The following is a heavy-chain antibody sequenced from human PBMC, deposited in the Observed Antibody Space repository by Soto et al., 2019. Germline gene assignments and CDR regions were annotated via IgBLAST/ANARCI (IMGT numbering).Heavy chain of an antibody. CDR2: IWYDGSNK. CDR3: ARDPAPEGFGELLF. Sequence: GGSLRLSCAASGFTFSSYGMHWVRQAPGKGLEWVAVIWYDGSNKYYADSVKGRFTISRDNSKNTLYMQMNSLRAEDTSVYYCARDPAPEGFGELLFWGQGTLVTVSS. D-gene: IGHD3-10*01. V-gene: IGHV3-33*01. CDR1: GFTFSSYG. J-gene: IGHJ4*02.